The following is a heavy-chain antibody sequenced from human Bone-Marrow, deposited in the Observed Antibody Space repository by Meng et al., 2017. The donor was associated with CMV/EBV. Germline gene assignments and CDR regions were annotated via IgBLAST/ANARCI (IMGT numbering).Heavy chain of an antibody. D-gene: IGHD6-6*01. Sequence: SVKVSCKASGGTSSSYAISWVRQAPGQGLEWMGGIIPILGIANYAQKFQGRVTITADKSTSTAYMELSSLRSEDTAVYYCARWTLNGSSSPFDPWGQGTLVTVSS. CDR2: IIPILGIA. V-gene: IGHV1-69*10. CDR3: ARWTLNGSSSPFDP. CDR1: GGTSSSYA. J-gene: IGHJ5*02.